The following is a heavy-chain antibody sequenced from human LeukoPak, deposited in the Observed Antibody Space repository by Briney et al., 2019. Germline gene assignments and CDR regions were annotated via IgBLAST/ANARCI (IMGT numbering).Heavy chain of an antibody. D-gene: IGHD2/OR15-2a*01. CDR2: SRNKANNYTT. Sequence: GSLRLSCAASAFTFSDHYMDWVRQAPGKGLEWVGRSRNKANNYTTEYAASVKGRFTISRDDSKNSLYLQMNSLKTEDTAVYYCAREGRASGDYFIDTFDFWGQGTMVTVSS. CDR3: AREGRASGDYFIDTFDF. J-gene: IGHJ3*01. V-gene: IGHV3-72*01. CDR1: AFTFSDHY.